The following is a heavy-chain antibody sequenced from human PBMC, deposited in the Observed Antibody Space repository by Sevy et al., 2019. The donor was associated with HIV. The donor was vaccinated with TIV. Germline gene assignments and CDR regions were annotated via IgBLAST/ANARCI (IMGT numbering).Heavy chain of an antibody. Sequence: GGSLRLSCAASGFTFSSYAMSWVRQAPGKGLEWVSAISGSGDSTYYADSVKGRFTISRDNSKNTLYLQMNTLRAEDTAVYYCAKGSDANALGGMDVWGQGTTVTVS. CDR2: ISGSGDST. CDR1: GFTFSSYA. D-gene: IGHD1-26*01. J-gene: IGHJ6*02. V-gene: IGHV3-23*01. CDR3: AKGSDANALGGMDV.